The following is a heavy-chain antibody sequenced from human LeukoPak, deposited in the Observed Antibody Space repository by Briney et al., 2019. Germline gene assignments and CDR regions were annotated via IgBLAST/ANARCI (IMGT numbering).Heavy chain of an antibody. D-gene: IGHD1-26*01. Sequence: SQTLSLTCTVSGGSISSGGYYWSWIRQHPGKGLEWIGYIYYSGSTYYNPSLKSRVAISVDTSKNQFSLKLSSVTAADTAVYYCARDANSGSYYLHGAFDIWGQGTMVTVSS. CDR3: ARDANSGSYYLHGAFDI. V-gene: IGHV4-31*03. CDR1: GGSISSGGYY. J-gene: IGHJ3*02. CDR2: IYYSGST.